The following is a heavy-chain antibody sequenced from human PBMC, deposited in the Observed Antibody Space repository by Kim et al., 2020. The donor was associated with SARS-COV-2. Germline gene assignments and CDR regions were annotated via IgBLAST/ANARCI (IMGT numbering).Heavy chain of an antibody. D-gene: IGHD3-22*01. CDR2: IKSKTDGGTT. V-gene: IGHV3-15*01. CDR1: GFTFSNAW. Sequence: GGSLRLSCAASGFTFSNAWMSWVRQAPGKGLEWVGRIKSKTDGGTTDYAAPVKGRFTISRDDSKNTLYLQMNSLKTEDTAVYYCTTASVVIDYYYYYGMDVWGQGTTVTVSS. J-gene: IGHJ6*02. CDR3: TTASVVIDYYYYYGMDV.